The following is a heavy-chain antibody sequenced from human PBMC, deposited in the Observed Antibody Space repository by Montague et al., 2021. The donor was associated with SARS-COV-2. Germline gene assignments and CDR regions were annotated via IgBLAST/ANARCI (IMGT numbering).Heavy chain of an antibody. CDR3: ASPKEGSGYYRPFDY. CDR1: GASVTSTNW. Sequence: SETLSLTCGVSGASVTSTNWWSWVRQPTGKGLEWIGEIYHTGNTNYSPSLKNRVSISLDKSKNQLSLRLNSVTAADTAVYYCASPKEGSGYYRPFDYWGQGKLVTVSS. V-gene: IGHV4-4*02. J-gene: IGHJ4*02. D-gene: IGHD3-22*01. CDR2: IYHTGNT.